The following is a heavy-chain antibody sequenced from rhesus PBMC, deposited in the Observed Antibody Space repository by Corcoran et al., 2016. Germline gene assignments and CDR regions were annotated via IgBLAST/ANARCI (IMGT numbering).Heavy chain of an antibody. CDR3: ARDVSGYSSW. Sequence: QLQLQESGPGLVKPSETLSVTCAVSGGSISSSYWSWIRQAPGKGLEWFGSIGGSSGSTNYTPSLKTRVPISQDPPKNPFSLKLSSVTAADTAVYYCARDVSGYSSWWGQGVLVTVSS. D-gene: IGHD6-13*01. J-gene: IGHJ4*01. V-gene: IGHV4-165*01. CDR1: GGSISSSY. CDR2: IGGSSGST.